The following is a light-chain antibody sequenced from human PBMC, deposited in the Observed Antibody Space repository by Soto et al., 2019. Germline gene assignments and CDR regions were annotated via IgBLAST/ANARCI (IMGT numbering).Light chain of an antibody. CDR3: QRYRAYPLT. J-gene: IGKJ4*01. V-gene: IGKV1-16*01. CDR1: RGISDD. Sequence: DIHMNQSPSSLSASVGDRVTLTCRSSRGISDDLAWFQQKPVKATRSLIYCAYSLHGGVSSRIAGGAARNVFILTISGLQAEDFATYYCQRYRAYPLTFGGGSEVELK. CDR2: CAY.